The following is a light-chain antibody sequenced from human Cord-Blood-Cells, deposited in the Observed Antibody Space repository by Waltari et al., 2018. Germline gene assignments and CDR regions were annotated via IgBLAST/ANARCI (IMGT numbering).Light chain of an antibody. CDR1: QSVSSSY. J-gene: IGKJ1*01. CDR2: GAS. CDR3: QQYGSSRWT. Sequence: IVLTQSPGTLSLSPGEGTTLSCWASQSVSSSYLAWYQQKPGQAPRLLIYGASSRATGVPDRFSGSGSGTDFTLTISRLEPEDVAVYYCQQYGSSRWTFGQGTKVEIK. V-gene: IGKV3-20*01.